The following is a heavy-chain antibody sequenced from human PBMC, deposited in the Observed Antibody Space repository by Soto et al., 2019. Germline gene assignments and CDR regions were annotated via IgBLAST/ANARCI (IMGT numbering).Heavy chain of an antibody. CDR3: AGIAVAGPGWFDP. J-gene: IGHJ5*02. Sequence: ASVKVSCKASGYTFTSYGINWVRQATGQGLEWMGWMNPNSGNTGYAQKFQGRVTMTRNTSISTAYMELSSLRSEDTAVYYCAGIAVAGPGWFDPWGQGTLVTVSS. D-gene: IGHD6-19*01. V-gene: IGHV1-8*01. CDR2: MNPNSGNT. CDR1: GYTFTSYG.